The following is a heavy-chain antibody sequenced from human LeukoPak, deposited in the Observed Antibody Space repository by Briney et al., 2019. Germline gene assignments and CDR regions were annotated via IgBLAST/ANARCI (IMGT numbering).Heavy chain of an antibody. V-gene: IGHV4-59*11. CDR1: GGTFSSPD. CDR3: ARGGSYYGGYSWFDP. Sequence: PSEPLSLTCTVSGGTFSSPDWSWIRQPPGKGLEWIWSIYYSGITNYIPSPKSRVSISVDTSKNQFSLKLSSVTAADTAVYYCARGGSYYGGYSWFDPWGQGTLVTVSS. CDR2: IYYSGIT. J-gene: IGHJ5*02. D-gene: IGHD4-23*01.